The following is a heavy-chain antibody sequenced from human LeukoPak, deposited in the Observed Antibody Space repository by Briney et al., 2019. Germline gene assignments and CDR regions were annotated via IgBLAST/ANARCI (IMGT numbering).Heavy chain of an antibody. D-gene: IGHD6-6*01. Sequence: SETLSLTFTVSGGSFSSSSYSWGWIRQPPGKGLEWIGSIYYGGSTYYNPSLKSRVTISVDTSKNQFSLKLSSVTAADTAVYYCASFGRLGASSSSRFYWGQGTLVTVSS. CDR2: IYYGGST. CDR1: GGSFSSSSYS. CDR3: ASFGRLGASSSSRFY. J-gene: IGHJ4*02. V-gene: IGHV4-39*07.